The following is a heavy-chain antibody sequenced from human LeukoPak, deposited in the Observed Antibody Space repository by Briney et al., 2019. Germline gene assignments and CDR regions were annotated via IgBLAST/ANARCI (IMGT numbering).Heavy chain of an antibody. V-gene: IGHV3-48*04. CDR1: GFTFSSYS. Sequence: PGGSLRLSCVASGFTFSSYSMNWVRQAPGKGLEGVSYISSSGSTIYYADSVKGRFTISRDNAKNSLYLQMNSLRAEDTAVYYCAELGITMIGGVWGKGTTVTISS. D-gene: IGHD3-10*02. CDR2: ISSSGSTI. CDR3: AELGITMIGGV. J-gene: IGHJ6*04.